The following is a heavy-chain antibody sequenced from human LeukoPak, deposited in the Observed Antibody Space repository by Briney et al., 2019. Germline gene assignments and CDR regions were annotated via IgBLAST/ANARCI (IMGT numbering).Heavy chain of an antibody. Sequence: GSLILSCSASGFTFSSYAMSWVRQAPGKGLEWVAAISVSGGSTYYADSVKGRLTISRENSKTTLYLQMNSMRAEDAAVYYCAKDRPEYCGGDCYSRFDYWGQGTLVTVSS. CDR1: GFTFSSYA. D-gene: IGHD2-21*02. CDR2: ISVSGGST. V-gene: IGHV3-23*01. CDR3: AKDRPEYCGGDCYSRFDY. J-gene: IGHJ4*02.